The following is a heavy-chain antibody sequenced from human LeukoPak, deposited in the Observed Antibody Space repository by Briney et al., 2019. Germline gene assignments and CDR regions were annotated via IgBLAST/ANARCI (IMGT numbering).Heavy chain of an antibody. CDR2: ISSNGGST. CDR1: GFNFSSYA. V-gene: IGHV3-64*01. J-gene: IGHJ4*02. D-gene: IGHD2-2*01. Sequence: GGALRLSCAASGFNFSSYAMHWVRQAPGKGLEYVSAISSNGGSTYYANSVKGRFTISRDNSKNTLYLQMGSLRAEDMAVYYCARDKGPAAAYYFDYWGQGTLVTVSS. CDR3: ARDKGPAAAYYFDY.